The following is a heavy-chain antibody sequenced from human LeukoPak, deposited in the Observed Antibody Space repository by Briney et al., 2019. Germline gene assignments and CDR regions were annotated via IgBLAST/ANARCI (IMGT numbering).Heavy chain of an antibody. CDR2: ISAYNGNT. V-gene: IGHV1-18*01. J-gene: IGHJ4*02. Sequence: GASVKVSCKASGYTFTSYGISWVRQAPGQGLEWMGWISAYNGNTNYAQKFQGRVTMTRDTSISTAYMELSRLRSDDTAVYYCARRREGFAYWGQGTLVTVSS. CDR3: ARRREGFAY. CDR1: GYTFTSYG.